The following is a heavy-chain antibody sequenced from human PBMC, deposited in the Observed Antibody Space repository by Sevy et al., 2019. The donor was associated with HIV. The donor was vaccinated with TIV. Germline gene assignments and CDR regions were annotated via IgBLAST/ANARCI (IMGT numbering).Heavy chain of an antibody. J-gene: IGHJ4*02. CDR1: GFIFNDYW. Sequence: GGSLRLSCAASGFIFNDYWMHWVRQAPGKGLEWVANINEDGSKQYYVDSVKGRFTISRDNAKSSVFLEMNSLRVDDADIYYCARAIGLSASFWGQGTLVTVSS. D-gene: IGHD2-15*01. CDR3: ARAIGLSASF. V-gene: IGHV3-7*03. CDR2: INEDGSKQ.